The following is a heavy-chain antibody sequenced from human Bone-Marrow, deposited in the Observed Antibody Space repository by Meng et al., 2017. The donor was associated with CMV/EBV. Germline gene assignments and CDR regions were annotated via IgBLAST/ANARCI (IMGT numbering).Heavy chain of an antibody. D-gene: IGHD6-13*01. CDR3: ARVHNPEEGYSSSWYYFDY. Sequence: SVKVSCKASGGTFSSYAISWVRQAPGQGLEWMGGIIPILGIANYAQKFQGRVTITADKSTSTAYMELSSLRSEDTAVYYCARVHNPEEGYSSSWYYFDYWGQGTLVTVSS. V-gene: IGHV1-69*10. CDR1: GGTFSSYA. J-gene: IGHJ4*02. CDR2: IIPILGIA.